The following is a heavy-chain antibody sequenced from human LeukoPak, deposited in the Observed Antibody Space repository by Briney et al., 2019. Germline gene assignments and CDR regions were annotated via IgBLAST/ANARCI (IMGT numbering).Heavy chain of an antibody. CDR2: IYITGST. CDR3: ARVRIGETSYDASDV. V-gene: IGHV4-59*13. CDR1: GVSISSYY. D-gene: IGHD1-26*01. J-gene: IGHJ3*01. Sequence: SETLSLTCNVSGVSISSYYWTWIRQPPGKGLEWIGDIYITGSTNYNPYLKRRVTISVDTSKNQFSLRLSSVTAADTAVYYCARVRIGETSYDASDVWGLGTMVTVSS.